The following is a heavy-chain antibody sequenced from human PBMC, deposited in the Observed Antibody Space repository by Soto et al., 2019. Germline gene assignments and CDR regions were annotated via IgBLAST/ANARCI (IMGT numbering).Heavy chain of an antibody. CDR3: ARDVSPGSSSLYLDAFDI. CDR2: IKQDGSKK. D-gene: IGHD6-13*01. J-gene: IGHJ3*02. V-gene: IGHV3-7*05. Sequence: EVQLEESGGGLVQPGGSLRLSCAASGFTLSMYWMTWVRQAPGRGLAWVANIKQDGSKKSYLDSVRGRFTISRDNVRNSLYLQMDSLRAEDTALYYCARDVSPGSSSLYLDAFDIWGQGTMVIVSS. CDR1: GFTLSMYW.